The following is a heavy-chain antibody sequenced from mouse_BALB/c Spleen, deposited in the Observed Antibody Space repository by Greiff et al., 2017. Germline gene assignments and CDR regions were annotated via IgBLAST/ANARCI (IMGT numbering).Heavy chain of an antibody. V-gene: IGHV14-1*02. Sequence: EVQLQQSGAELVRPGALVKLSCKASGFNIKDYYMHWVKQRPEQGLEWIGWIDPENGNTIYDPKFQGKASITADTSSNTAYLQLSSLTSEDTAVYYCASRGYGNYFDYWGQGTTLTVSS. D-gene: IGHD2-10*02. CDR2: IDPENGNT. CDR3: ASRGYGNYFDY. CDR1: GFNIKDYY. J-gene: IGHJ2*01.